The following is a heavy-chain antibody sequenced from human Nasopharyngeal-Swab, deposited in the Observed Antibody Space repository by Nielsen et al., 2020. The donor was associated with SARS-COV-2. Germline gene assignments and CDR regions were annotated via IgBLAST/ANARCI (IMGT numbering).Heavy chain of an antibody. CDR3: ARPYSNYGASYYYYYYMDV. J-gene: IGHJ6*03. V-gene: IGHV1-8*02. CDR2: MNPNSGNT. Sequence: ASVKVSCKASGYTFTSYGINWVRQATGQGLEWMGWMNPNSGNTGYAQKFQGRVTMTRNTSISTAYMELSSLRSEDTAVYYCARPYSNYGASYYYYYYMDVWGKGTTVTVSS. CDR1: GYTFTSYG. D-gene: IGHD4-11*01.